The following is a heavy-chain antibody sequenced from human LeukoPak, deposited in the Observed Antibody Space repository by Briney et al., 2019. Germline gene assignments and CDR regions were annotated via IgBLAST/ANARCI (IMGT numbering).Heavy chain of an antibody. D-gene: IGHD4-17*01. V-gene: IGHV3-48*03. CDR1: GLTFSRYE. J-gene: IGHJ6*03. Sequence: GGSLTLSCAPVGLTFSRYEMKGVPHAPRKGGWRVSYITRSVGTIYSADSVKVRFTISRDNAKNSLYLQMNSLRAEDTAVYYCARGTVTTWPLRVYYYYYMDVWGKGTTVTISS. CDR3: ARGTVTTWPLRVYYYYYMDV. CDR2: ITRSVGTI.